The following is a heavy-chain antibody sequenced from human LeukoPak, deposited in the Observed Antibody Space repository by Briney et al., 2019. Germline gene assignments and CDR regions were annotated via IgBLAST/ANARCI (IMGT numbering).Heavy chain of an antibody. Sequence: SETLSLTCTASGGSISSYYWSWIRQPPGKGLEWVGYIYYSGSTNYNPSLKSRVTISVDTSKNQFSLKLSSVTAADTAVYYCARTQDCSGGSCYPNWFDPWGQGTLVTVSS. CDR1: GGSISSYY. CDR2: IYYSGST. CDR3: ARTQDCSGGSCYPNWFDP. J-gene: IGHJ5*02. V-gene: IGHV4-59*01. D-gene: IGHD2-15*01.